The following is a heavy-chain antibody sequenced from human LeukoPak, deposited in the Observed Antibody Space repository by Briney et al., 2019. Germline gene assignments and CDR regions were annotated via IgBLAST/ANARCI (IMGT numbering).Heavy chain of an antibody. V-gene: IGHV4-39*01. J-gene: IGHJ4*02. CDR2: IYYSGST. CDR3: ARRGGDYSNYLYYFDY. CDR1: GGSISSSSYY. Sequence: TSETLSLTCTVSGGSISSSSYYWGWIRQPPGKGLEWIGSIYYSGSTYYNPSLKSRVTISVDTSKNQFSLKLSSVTAADTAVYYCARRGGDYSNYLYYFDYWGQGTLVTVSS. D-gene: IGHD4-11*01.